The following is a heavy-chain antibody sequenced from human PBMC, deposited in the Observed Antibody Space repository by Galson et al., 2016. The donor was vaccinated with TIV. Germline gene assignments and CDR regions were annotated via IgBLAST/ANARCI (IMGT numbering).Heavy chain of an antibody. CDR3: AREYYYYAMDV. V-gene: IGHV1-18*01. CDR2: ISAYNGNT. Sequence: SVKVSCKASGYTFTSYGINCVRQVPGHGLEWVGWISAYNGNTNYAQMLQGRATMTTATPTSTAYMELRSLRSDDTAGYYCAREYYYYAMDVWGQGTTVTVSS. J-gene: IGHJ6*02. CDR1: GYTFTSYG.